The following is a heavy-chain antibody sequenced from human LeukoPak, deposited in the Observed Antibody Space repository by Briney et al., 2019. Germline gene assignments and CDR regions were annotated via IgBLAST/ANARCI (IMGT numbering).Heavy chain of an antibody. Sequence: GGSLRLSCAASGFTFSSYGMHWVRQAPGKGLEWVAVISYDGSNKYNADSVKGRFTISRDNAKNSLYLQMNSLRAEDTAVYYCARDHTARDFDYWGQGTLVTVSS. CDR1: GFTFSSYG. CDR2: ISYDGSNK. CDR3: ARDHTARDFDY. J-gene: IGHJ4*02. V-gene: IGHV3-30*03. D-gene: IGHD5-18*01.